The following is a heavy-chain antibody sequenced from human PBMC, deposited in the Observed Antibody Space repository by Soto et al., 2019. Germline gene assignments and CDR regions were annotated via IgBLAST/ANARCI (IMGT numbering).Heavy chain of an antibody. Sequence: PSETLSLTCTVSGGSINGYYWSWIRQPAGKGLEWIGRIYTSGSTNYNPSLKSRVTMSVDTSKNRFSLKLSSVTAADTAVYYCARGIYSKVGATIWFDPWGQGTLVTVSS. CDR1: GGSINGYY. V-gene: IGHV4-4*07. CDR3: ARGIYSKVGATIWFDP. CDR2: IYTSGST. J-gene: IGHJ5*02. D-gene: IGHD1-26*01.